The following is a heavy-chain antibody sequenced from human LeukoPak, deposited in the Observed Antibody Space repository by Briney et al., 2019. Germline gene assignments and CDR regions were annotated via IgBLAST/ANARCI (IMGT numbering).Heavy chain of an antibody. CDR2: IWYDGSNK. CDR1: GFTFSSYG. J-gene: IGHJ4*02. CDR3: ARDYSSGYYYEFDY. D-gene: IGHD3-22*01. V-gene: IGHV3-33*01. Sequence: PGRSLRLSCAASGFTFSSYGMHWVRQAPGKGLEWVAVIWYDGSNKYYADSVKGRFTISRDNSKNTLYLQMNSLRAEDTAVYYCARDYSSGYYYEFDYWGQGTLVTVSS.